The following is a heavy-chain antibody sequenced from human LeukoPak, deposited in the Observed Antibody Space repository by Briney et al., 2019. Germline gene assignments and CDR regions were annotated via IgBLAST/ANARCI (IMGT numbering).Heavy chain of an antibody. Sequence: GGSLRLSCAASGFSFSVYWMHWVRQAPGKGLVWVSRIDHDGINTYYADSVKGRFTISRDNAKNSLYLQMNSLRAEDTAVYYCARVPGYCSSTSCYGGGYWGQGTLVTVSS. CDR1: GFSFSVYW. CDR2: IDHDGINT. V-gene: IGHV3-74*01. J-gene: IGHJ4*02. CDR3: ARVPGYCSSTSCYGGGY. D-gene: IGHD2-2*01.